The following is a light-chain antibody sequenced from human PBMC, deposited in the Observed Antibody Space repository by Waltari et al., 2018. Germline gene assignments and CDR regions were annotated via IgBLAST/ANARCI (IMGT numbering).Light chain of an antibody. J-gene: IGKJ1*01. CDR1: PSVSRD. CDR2: AAS. Sequence: EMVMTQSPATLSVSPGEIATLSCRASPSVSRDLAWYQQKSGQAPRLLIYAASNRATGIPARLNGGGSGTEFTLTISSLQSGDSAVYYCQQYNNWPLTFGQGTKVEIK. CDR3: QQYNNWPLT. V-gene: IGKV3-15*01.